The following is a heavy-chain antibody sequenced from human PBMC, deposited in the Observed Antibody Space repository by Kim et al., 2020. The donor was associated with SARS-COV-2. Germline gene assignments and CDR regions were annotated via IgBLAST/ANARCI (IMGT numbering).Heavy chain of an antibody. V-gene: IGHV5-51*01. J-gene: IGHJ3*02. CDR3: ARPGFGEWDAFDI. D-gene: IGHD3-10*01. Sequence: PSFQVQVTISADKSLSPAYLQLSSLKASDTAMYYCARPGFGEWDAFDIWGQGTMVTVSS.